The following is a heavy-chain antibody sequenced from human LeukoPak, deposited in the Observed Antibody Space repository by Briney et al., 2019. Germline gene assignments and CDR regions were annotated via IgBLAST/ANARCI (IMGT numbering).Heavy chain of an antibody. Sequence: PGGSLRLSCAASGFTFSNYGMSWLRQAPGKGLEWVSAITGSGDDAYYADSVHGRFTMSRDNAKNTLYLQMDSLRAEDTAVYCCLGSSWPYEYWGQGTRVTVSS. D-gene: IGHD2-2*01. CDR1: GFTFSNYG. J-gene: IGHJ4*02. CDR3: LGSSWPYEY. V-gene: IGHV3-23*01. CDR2: ITGSGDDA.